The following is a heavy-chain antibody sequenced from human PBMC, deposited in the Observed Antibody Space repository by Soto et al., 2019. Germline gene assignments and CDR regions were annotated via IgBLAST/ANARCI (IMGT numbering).Heavy chain of an antibody. CDR3: ARDHGATTYYYYYGTDV. CDR1: GFTFSSYA. CDR2: ISYDGSNK. D-gene: IGHD5-12*01. Sequence: PVGSLRLSCAASGFTFSSYAMHWVRQAPGKGLEWVAVISYDGSNKYYADSVKGRFTISRDNSKNTLYLQMNSLRAEDTAVYYCARDHGATTYYYYYGTDVWGQGTTVTVSS. V-gene: IGHV3-30-3*01. J-gene: IGHJ6*02.